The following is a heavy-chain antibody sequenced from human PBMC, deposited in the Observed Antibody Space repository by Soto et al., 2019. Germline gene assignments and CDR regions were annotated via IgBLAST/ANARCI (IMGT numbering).Heavy chain of an antibody. Sequence: PGGSLRLSCAASGFTFSSYGMHWVRQAPGKGLEWVAVIWYDGSNKYYADSVKGRFTISRDNSKNTRYLQMNSLRAEDTAVYYCARDGRGYGAYLGYWGQGTLVTVSS. V-gene: IGHV3-33*01. J-gene: IGHJ4*02. D-gene: IGHD4-17*01. CDR3: ARDGRGYGAYLGY. CDR1: GFTFSSYG. CDR2: IWYDGSNK.